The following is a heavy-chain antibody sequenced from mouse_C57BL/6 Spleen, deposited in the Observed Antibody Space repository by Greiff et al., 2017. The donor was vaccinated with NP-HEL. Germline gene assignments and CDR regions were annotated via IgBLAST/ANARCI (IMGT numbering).Heavy chain of an antibody. V-gene: IGHV1-4*01. D-gene: IGHD1-3*01. Sequence: QVQLQQSGAELARPGASVKMSCKASGYTFTSYTMHWVKQRPGQGLEWIGYINPSSGYTKYNQKFKDKATLTAEKSSRTAYMQRSSLTSEDSAVYYWARWGGKGDFDYWGQGTTLTVSS. CDR1: GYTFTSYT. J-gene: IGHJ2*01. CDR3: ARWGGKGDFDY. CDR2: INPSSGYT.